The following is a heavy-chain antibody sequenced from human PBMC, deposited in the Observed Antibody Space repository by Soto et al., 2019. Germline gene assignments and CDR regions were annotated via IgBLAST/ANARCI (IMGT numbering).Heavy chain of an antibody. CDR3: ARGGYGGENWYFDL. D-gene: IGHD2-21*01. J-gene: IGHJ2*01. V-gene: IGHV3-13*01. CDR2: FGATGYT. Sequence: EVQVVESGRGLVQPGGSLRLSCAASGFTFSSYDMHWVRQPAGKGLEWVSAFGATGYTYYPGSVKGRFTVSRESAKNSFYLQMNSLRAEDTAVYFCARGGYGGENWYFDLWGRGTLVTVSS. CDR1: GFTFSSYD.